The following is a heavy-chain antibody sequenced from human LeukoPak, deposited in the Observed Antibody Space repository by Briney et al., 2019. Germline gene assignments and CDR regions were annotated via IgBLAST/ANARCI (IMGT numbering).Heavy chain of an antibody. D-gene: IGHD1-1*01. CDR2: ISWDGGST. J-gene: IGHJ3*02. Sequence: GGSLRLSCAASGFTFSSYAMSWVRQAPGKGLEWVSLISWDGGSTYYADSVKGRFTISRDNSKNSLYLQMNSLRAEDTALYYCATERTGIGAFDIWGQGTMVTVSS. CDR1: GFTFSSYA. CDR3: ATERTGIGAFDI. V-gene: IGHV3-43D*03.